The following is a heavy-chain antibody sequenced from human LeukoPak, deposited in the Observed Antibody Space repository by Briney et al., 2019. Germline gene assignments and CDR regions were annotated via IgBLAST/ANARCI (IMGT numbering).Heavy chain of an antibody. CDR3: ARVCCGSSWYRPYYYYMDV. CDR1: GGSFSGYY. V-gene: IGHV4-34*01. CDR2: INHSGST. J-gene: IGHJ6*03. Sequence: PSETLSLTCAVYGGSFSGYYWSWIRQPPGKGLEWIGEINHSGSTNYNPSLKSRVTISVDTSKNQFSLKLSSVTAADTAVYYCARVCCGSSWYRPYYYYMDVWGKGTTVTVSS. D-gene: IGHD6-13*01.